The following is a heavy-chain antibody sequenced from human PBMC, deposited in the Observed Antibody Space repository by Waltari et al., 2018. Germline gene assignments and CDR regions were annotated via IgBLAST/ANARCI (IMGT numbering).Heavy chain of an antibody. CDR3: VRLEDCSGPGGNCYSGDSFALDV. CDR1: GGSFSGYS. J-gene: IGHJ6*02. D-gene: IGHD2-15*01. CDR2: INHNGNR. V-gene: IGHV4-34*02. Sequence: QVQLQQWGAGQLQPSETLSLTCAVYGGSFSGYSWGWIPQPPGKGLEWIGEINHNGNRNHNPSLRSRVTMLIDTSRSQFSLKVNSVTAADTAVYYCVRLEDCSGPGGNCYSGDSFALDVWGQGTTVTVSS.